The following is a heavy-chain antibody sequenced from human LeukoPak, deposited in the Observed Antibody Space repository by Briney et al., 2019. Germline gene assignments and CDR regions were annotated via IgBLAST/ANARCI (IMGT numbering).Heavy chain of an antibody. V-gene: IGHV3-9*01. CDR3: ATNPPGIAVAGNGNFDN. CDR2: ITWNSDAI. CDR1: GFTFDHYA. J-gene: IGHJ4*02. D-gene: IGHD6-19*01. Sequence: GGSLRLSCAASGFTFDHYAMHWVRQAPGKGLEWVSGITWNSDAIGYADSVKGRFTISRDNAKNSLYLQMQSLRPEDTAFYYCATNPPGIAVAGNGNFDNWGQGTLVTVSS.